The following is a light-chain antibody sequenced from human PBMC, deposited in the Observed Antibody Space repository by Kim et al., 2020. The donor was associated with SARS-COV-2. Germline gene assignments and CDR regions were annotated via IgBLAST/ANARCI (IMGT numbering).Light chain of an antibody. J-gene: IGLJ1*01. CDR1: KLGDKY. V-gene: IGLV3-1*01. CDR3: QAWDSSTHNYV. CDR2: QDN. Sequence: SYELTRPPSVSVSPGQTASITCSGNKLGDKYVSWYQQKPGQSPVLVIYQDNQRPSGIPERFSGSNSGNTATLTISGIQAMDEADYYCQAWDSSTHNYVFGAGTKVTVL.